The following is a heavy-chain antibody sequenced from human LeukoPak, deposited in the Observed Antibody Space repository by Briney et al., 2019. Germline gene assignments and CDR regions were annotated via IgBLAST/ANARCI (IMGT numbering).Heavy chain of an antibody. CDR3: ARDMGFTPY. J-gene: IGHJ4*02. V-gene: IGHV1-69*04. D-gene: IGHD3-10*01. CDR1: RGTFSSYA. Sequence: ASVKVSCKASRGTFSSYAISWVRQAPGQGLEWMGRIIPILGIANYAQKFQGRVTITADKSTNTAYMELSSLRSEDTAVYYCARDMGFTPYWGQGTLVAVSS. CDR2: IIPILGIA.